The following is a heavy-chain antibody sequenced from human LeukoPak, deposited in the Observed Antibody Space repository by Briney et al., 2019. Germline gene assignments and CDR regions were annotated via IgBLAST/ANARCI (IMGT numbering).Heavy chain of an antibody. CDR1: GYTFTGYY. CDR3: ARDRVTMVRGGTRYNWFDP. J-gene: IGHJ5*02. Sequence: ASVKVSCKASGYTFTGYYMHWVRQAPGQGLEWMGWINPNGGGTNYAQKFQGRVTMTRDTSISTAYMELSRLRSDDTAVYYCARDRVTMVRGGTRYNWFDPWGQGTLVTVSS. CDR2: INPNGGGT. D-gene: IGHD3-10*01. V-gene: IGHV1-2*02.